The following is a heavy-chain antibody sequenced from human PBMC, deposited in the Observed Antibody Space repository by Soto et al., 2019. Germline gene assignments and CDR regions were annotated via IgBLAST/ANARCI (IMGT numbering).Heavy chain of an antibody. Sequence: PSETLSLTCAVYGGSFSGYYGSWIRQPPGKGLEWIGEINHSGSTNYNSSLKSRVTISIDTSKNLFSLKLNAVTAADTAVYYCARGYRSGWAYHFDYWGQGTLVTVSS. V-gene: IGHV4-34*01. J-gene: IGHJ4*02. CDR3: ARGYRSGWAYHFDY. CDR1: GGSFSGYY. CDR2: INHSGST. D-gene: IGHD6-19*01.